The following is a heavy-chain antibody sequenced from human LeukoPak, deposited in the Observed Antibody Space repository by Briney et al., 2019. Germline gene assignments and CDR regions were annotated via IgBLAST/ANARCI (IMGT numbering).Heavy chain of an antibody. Sequence: GGSLRLSCAASGFTFSSYSMNWVRQAPGKGLEWVSSISSSSSYIYYADSVKGRFTISRDNAKSSLYLQMNSLRAEDTAVYYCARSHIVVVTAIPLGDYWGQGTLVTVSS. J-gene: IGHJ4*02. D-gene: IGHD2-21*02. CDR1: GFTFSSYS. V-gene: IGHV3-21*01. CDR3: ARSHIVVVTAIPLGDY. CDR2: ISSSSSYI.